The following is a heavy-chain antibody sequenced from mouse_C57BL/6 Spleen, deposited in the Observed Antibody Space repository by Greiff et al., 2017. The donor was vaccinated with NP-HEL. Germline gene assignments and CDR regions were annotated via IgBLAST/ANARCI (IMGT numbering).Heavy chain of an antibody. D-gene: IGHD1-1*01. CDR1: GYTFTSYG. J-gene: IGHJ4*01. V-gene: IGHV1-81*01. Sequence: QVQLKESGAELARPGASVKLSCKASGYTFTSYGISWVKQRTGQGLEWIGEIYPRSGNTYYNEKFKGKATLTADKSSSTAYMELRSLTSDDSAVYFGARSGLRVVVALYAMDYWGQGTSVTVSS. CDR3: ARSGLRVVVALYAMDY. CDR2: IYPRSGNT.